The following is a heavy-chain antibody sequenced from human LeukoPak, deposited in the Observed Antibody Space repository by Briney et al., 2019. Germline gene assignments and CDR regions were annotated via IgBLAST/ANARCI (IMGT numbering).Heavy chain of an antibody. Sequence: PGRSLRLSCAASGFTFSSYGIHWVRQAPGKGLEWVAVISYDGSNKYYADSVKGRFTISRDNSKNTLYLQMNSLRAEDTAVYYCAKDAYPLVVVTALDYFDYWGQGTLVTVSS. CDR2: ISYDGSNK. CDR3: AKDAYPLVVVTALDYFDY. D-gene: IGHD2-21*02. CDR1: GFTFSSYG. V-gene: IGHV3-30*18. J-gene: IGHJ4*02.